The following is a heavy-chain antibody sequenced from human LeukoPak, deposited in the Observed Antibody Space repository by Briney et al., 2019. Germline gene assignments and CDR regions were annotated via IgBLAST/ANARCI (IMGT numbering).Heavy chain of an antibody. CDR1: GYTFTGYY. Sequence: ASVKVSCKASGYTFTGYYMHWVRQAPGQGLEWMGWINPNSGGTNNAQKFQGRVTMTRDTSISTAYMELSRLRSDDTAVYYCARVFTFGGTNYWGQGTLVTVSS. J-gene: IGHJ4*02. V-gene: IGHV1-2*02. D-gene: IGHD3-16*01. CDR3: ARVFTFGGTNY. CDR2: INPNSGGT.